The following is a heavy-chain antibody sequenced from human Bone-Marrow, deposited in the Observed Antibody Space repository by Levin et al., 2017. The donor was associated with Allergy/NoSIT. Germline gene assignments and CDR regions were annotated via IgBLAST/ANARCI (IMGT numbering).Heavy chain of an antibody. D-gene: IGHD3-10*01. V-gene: IGHV3-11*01. CDR3: ARLGVAMGNSYGYWFDP. CDR1: GFTLSDYY. Sequence: GGSLRLSCAASGFTLSDYYVSWIRQAPGKGLEWVSFISSTGTIYYADSVKGRFTISWDNARNSLYLQMNSLRVEDTAVYYCARLGVAMGNSYGYWFDPWGQGTLVTVSS. J-gene: IGHJ5*02. CDR2: ISSTGTI.